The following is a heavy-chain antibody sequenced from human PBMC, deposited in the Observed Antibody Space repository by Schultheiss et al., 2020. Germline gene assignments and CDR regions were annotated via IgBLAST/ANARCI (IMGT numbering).Heavy chain of an antibody. J-gene: IGHJ5*02. CDR3: ARDNYWFDP. Sequence: GGSLRLSCAASGFTFDDYTMHWVRQAPGKGLEWVSLISWDGGSTYYADSVKGRFTISRDNSKNSLYLQMNSLRTEDTAVYYCARDNYWFDPWGQGTLVTVSS. V-gene: IGHV3-43*01. CDR1: GFTFDDYT. CDR2: ISWDGGST.